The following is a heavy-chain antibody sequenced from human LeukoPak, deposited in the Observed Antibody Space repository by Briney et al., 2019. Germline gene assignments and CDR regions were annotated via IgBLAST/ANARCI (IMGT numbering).Heavy chain of an antibody. CDR1: GDSISRYH. Sequence: PSETLSLTCTVSGDSISRYHWSWMRSPPGRGLEWIGYIYYSGRTNYNPSLKSRVTISVDTSKNQFSLKLTSVTAADTAVYYCARDYSSSSGFDYWGQGTLVTVSS. D-gene: IGHD6-6*01. CDR3: ARDYSSSSGFDY. J-gene: IGHJ4*02. V-gene: IGHV4-59*01. CDR2: IYYSGRT.